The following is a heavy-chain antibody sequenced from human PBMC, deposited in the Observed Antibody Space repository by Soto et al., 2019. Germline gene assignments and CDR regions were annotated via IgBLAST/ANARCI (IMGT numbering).Heavy chain of an antibody. J-gene: IGHJ4*02. CDR1: GFTFSTYA. CDR3: VKDRTVAMVYFGS. V-gene: IGHV3-23*01. CDR2: ISGTGNTA. D-gene: IGHD5-18*01. Sequence: GGSLRLSCAASGFTFSTYAMHWVRQAPGKGLEWVSGISGTGNTAYYADSVKGRFTISRDNSKNTLYLQMNSLRAEDTALYYCVKDRTVAMVYFGSWGQGALLTVSS.